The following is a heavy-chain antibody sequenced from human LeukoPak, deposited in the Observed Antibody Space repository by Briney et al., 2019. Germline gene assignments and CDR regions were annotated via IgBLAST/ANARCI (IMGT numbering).Heavy chain of an antibody. CDR2: INQDGSET. D-gene: IGHD4-17*01. V-gene: IGHV3-7*01. J-gene: IGHJ4*02. CDR1: GFTFSNYW. Sequence: GGSLRLSCAASGFTFSNYWMSWVRQAPGKGLEWVANINQDGSETHYVDSVKGRFTISRDNAKTSLHLQVSSLRVEDTAVYYCARISYYGSTPQFDYRGQGSLVTVSS. CDR3: ARISYYGSTPQFDY.